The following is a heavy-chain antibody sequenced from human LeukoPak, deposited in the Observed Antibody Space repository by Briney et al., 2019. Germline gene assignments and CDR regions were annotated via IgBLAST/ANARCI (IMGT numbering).Heavy chain of an antibody. CDR1: GFTFTSYC. V-gene: IGHV3-48*04. CDR2: ISSSSSTI. Sequence: GGLRLSLAGAGFTFTSYCINLGRQGPGEGLGWGLFISSSSSTIYYADSVKGRFTISRDNAKNSLYLQMNSLRAEDTAVYYCAREGIAAAGFDYWGQGTLVTVSS. D-gene: IGHD6-13*01. CDR3: AREGIAAAGFDY. J-gene: IGHJ4*02.